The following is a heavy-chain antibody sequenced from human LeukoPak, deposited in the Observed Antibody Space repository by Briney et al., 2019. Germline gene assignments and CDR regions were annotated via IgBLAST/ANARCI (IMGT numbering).Heavy chain of an antibody. Sequence: GGSLRLSCAASGFTFSNYGMNWVRQAPGKRLEWVSYISSGSDSIYYAGSLKGRFTLSRANAVNSLYLQMTRLRDEDTAVYYCARAMRSGYDYWGQGTLVTVSS. CDR3: ARAMRSGYDY. J-gene: IGHJ4*02. V-gene: IGHV3-48*02. CDR1: GFTFSNYG. D-gene: IGHD5-12*01. CDR2: ISSGSDSI.